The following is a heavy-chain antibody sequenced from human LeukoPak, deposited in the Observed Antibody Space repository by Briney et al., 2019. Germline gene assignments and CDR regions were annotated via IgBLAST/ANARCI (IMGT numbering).Heavy chain of an antibody. CDR1: GYTFTSYG. CDR3: ATVGLAPLAAAGPAYYYYGMDV. J-gene: IGHJ6*02. CDR2: ISAYNGNT. Sequence: ASVKVSCKASGYTFTSYGISWVRQAPGQGLEWMGWISAYNGNTNYAQKFQGRVTMTRDTSISTAYMELSRLRSDDTAVYYCATVGLAPLAAAGPAYYYYGMDVWGQGTTVTVSS. V-gene: IGHV1-18*01. D-gene: IGHD6-13*01.